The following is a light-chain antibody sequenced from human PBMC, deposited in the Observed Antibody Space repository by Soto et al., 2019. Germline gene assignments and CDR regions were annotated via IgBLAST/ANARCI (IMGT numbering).Light chain of an antibody. CDR2: TAS. CDR3: QHGYSNRLT. CDR1: QNIDNF. J-gene: IGKJ1*01. Sequence: DIQMTQSPSSLSASVGDRVTITCRPSQNIDNFLNWYQQKPGKAPKLLIYTASSVYSGVPSRFSGSGSETEFTLTINSLQPEDFATYYCQHGYSNRLTFGQGTKVEIK. V-gene: IGKV1-39*01.